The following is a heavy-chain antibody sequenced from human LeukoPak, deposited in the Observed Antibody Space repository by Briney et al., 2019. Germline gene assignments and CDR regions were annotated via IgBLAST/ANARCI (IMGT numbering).Heavy chain of an antibody. CDR3: ARDLMVRGGHYFDY. J-gene: IGHJ4*02. D-gene: IGHD3-10*01. CDR1: GFTFSSYE. V-gene: IGHV3-48*03. CDR2: ISSSGSTI. Sequence: GVSLRLSCAASGFTFSSYEMNWVRQAPGKGLEWVSYISSSGSTIYYADSVKGRFTISRDNAKNSLYLQMNSLRAEDTAVYYCARDLMVRGGHYFDYWGQGTLVTVSS.